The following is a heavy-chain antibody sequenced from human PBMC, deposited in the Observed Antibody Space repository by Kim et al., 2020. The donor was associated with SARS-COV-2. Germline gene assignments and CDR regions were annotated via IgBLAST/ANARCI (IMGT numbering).Heavy chain of an antibody. D-gene: IGHD1-20*01. J-gene: IGHJ4*02. V-gene: IGHV3-43*01. Sequence: GDAVKGRFTICRENSQNSLYLQMNSLRTEGTALYFCAKDMLSITGTTFDYWGQGTLVTVAS. CDR3: AKDMLSITGTTFDY.